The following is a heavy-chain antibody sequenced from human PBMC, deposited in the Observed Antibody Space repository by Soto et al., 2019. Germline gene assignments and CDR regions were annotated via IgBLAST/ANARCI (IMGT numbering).Heavy chain of an antibody. Sequence: QVQLQESGPGLVKPSESLSLTCTVSGGSINSGDYYWSWIRQHPGKGLEWIGHIYFTGNTFYIPSLKSRVSISLDTHKNQFSLNLSSVTAADTAIYYCVRVLASGYSSSWYLDYWGQGTLVTVSS. J-gene: IGHJ4*02. D-gene: IGHD6-13*01. CDR2: IYFTGNT. CDR1: GGSINSGDYY. V-gene: IGHV4-31*03. CDR3: VRVLASGYSSSWYLDY.